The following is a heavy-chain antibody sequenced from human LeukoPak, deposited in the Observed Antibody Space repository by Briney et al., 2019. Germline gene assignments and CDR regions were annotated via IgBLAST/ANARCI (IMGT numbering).Heavy chain of an antibody. CDR3: ARDPDGYKFFDY. Sequence: SETLSLTCTVSGGSVSSSSYYWAWIRQPPGKGLEWMGYIYDSGTTAYNPSLKGRVTMSVDTSKNQFSLNLTSMTAADTAVYYCARDPDGYKFFDYWGRGSPVIVSS. V-gene: IGHV4-61*01. CDR2: IYDSGTT. CDR1: GGSVSSSSYY. D-gene: IGHD5-24*01. J-gene: IGHJ4*02.